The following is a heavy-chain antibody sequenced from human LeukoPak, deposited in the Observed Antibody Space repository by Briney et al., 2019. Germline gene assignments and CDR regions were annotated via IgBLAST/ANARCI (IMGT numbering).Heavy chain of an antibody. CDR2: IIPIFGTA. CDR1: GGTFSSYA. V-gene: IGHV1-69*05. Sequence: SVKVSCKASGGTFSSYAISWVRQAPGQGLEWMGRIIPIFGTANYAQKFQGRVTITTGESTSTAYMKLSSLRSEDTAVYYCARGSVRNDYVWGSYAHDHYFDYWGQGTLVTVSS. D-gene: IGHD3-16*01. CDR3: ARGSVRNDYVWGSYAHDHYFDY. J-gene: IGHJ4*02.